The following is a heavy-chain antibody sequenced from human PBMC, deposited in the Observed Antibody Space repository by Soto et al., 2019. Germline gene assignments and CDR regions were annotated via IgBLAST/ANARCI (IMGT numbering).Heavy chain of an antibody. CDR3: ARVSSDYDSSGTNKAFDI. CDR2: IYYSGST. CDR1: GGSISSGDYY. J-gene: IGHJ3*02. D-gene: IGHD3-22*01. Sequence: SETLSLTCTVSGGSISSGDYYWSWIRQPPGKGLEWIGYIYYSGSTYYNPSLKSRVTISVDTSKNQFSLKLSSVTAADTAVYYCARVSSDYDSSGTNKAFDIWGQGTMVTVSS. V-gene: IGHV4-30-4*01.